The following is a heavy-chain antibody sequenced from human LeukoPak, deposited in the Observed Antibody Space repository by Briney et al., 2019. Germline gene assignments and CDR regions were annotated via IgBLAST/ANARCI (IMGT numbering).Heavy chain of an antibody. J-gene: IGHJ6*02. CDR3: ARGNYGSGFGLDV. CDR2: MNPKSGNT. Sequence: ASVKVSCKASGYTFINFDINWVRQASGQGPEWMGWMNPKSGNTGYAQQFQGRVTITWDTSITTTYMELSSLRSDDTAVYYCARGNYGSGFGLDVWGQGTTVTVSS. CDR1: GYTFINFD. D-gene: IGHD3-10*01. V-gene: IGHV1-8*02.